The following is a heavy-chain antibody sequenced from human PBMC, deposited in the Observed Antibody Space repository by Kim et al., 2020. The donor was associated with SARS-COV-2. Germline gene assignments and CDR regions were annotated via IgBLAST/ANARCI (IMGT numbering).Heavy chain of an antibody. V-gene: IGHV2-5*01. D-gene: IGHD6-19*01. J-gene: IGHJ4*02. CDR3: AHSVVAGIIFDY. Sequence: RYSPSLKGRLTITKDTSKNQVVLTMTNMDPVDTATYYCAHSVVAGIIFDYWGQGTLVTVSS.